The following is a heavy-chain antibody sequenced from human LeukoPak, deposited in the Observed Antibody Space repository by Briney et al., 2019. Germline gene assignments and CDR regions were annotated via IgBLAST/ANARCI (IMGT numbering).Heavy chain of an antibody. J-gene: IGHJ6*02. CDR2: IYYTGTT. V-gene: IGHV4-59*08. CDR1: GGSISSYY. D-gene: IGHD3-9*01. CDR3: ARHESPDYDILTGYYPYYYGMDV. Sequence: PSETLSLTCTVSGGSISSYYWSWIRQPPGKGLEWIGYIYYTGTTNYNPSLKSRVTISVDTSKNQFSLKLSSVTAADTAVYYCARHESPDYDILTGYYPYYYGMDVWGQGTTVTVSS.